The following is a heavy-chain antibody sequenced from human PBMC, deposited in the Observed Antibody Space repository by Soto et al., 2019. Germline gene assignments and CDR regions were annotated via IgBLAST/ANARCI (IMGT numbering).Heavy chain of an antibody. D-gene: IGHD1-26*01. CDR1: GGTFSSYA. V-gene: IGHV1-69*13. J-gene: IGHJ4*02. Sequence: SVKVSCKASGGTFSSYAISWVRQAPGQGLEWMGGIIPIFGTANYAQKFQGRVTITADESTSTAYMELSSLRSEDTAVYYCARSPVGATIIYYFDYWGQGTPVTVSS. CDR3: ARSPVGATIIYYFDY. CDR2: IIPIFGTA.